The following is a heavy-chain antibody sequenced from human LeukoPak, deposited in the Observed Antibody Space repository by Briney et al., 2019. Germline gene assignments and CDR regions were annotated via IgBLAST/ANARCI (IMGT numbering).Heavy chain of an antibody. CDR1: GGSISSGGYS. D-gene: IGHD3-22*01. CDR2: IYHSGST. J-gene: IGHJ4*02. CDR3: ASTSHYDSSGYYHDY. V-gene: IGHV4-30-2*01. Sequence: PSETLSLTCAVSGGSISSGGYSWSWIRQPPGKGLEWIGYIYHSGSTYYNPSLKSRVTISVDRSKNQFSLKLSSVTAADTAVYYCASTSHYDSSGYYHDYWGLGTLVTVSS.